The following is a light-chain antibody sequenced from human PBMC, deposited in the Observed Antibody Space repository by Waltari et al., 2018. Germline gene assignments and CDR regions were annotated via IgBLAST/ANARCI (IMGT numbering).Light chain of an antibody. V-gene: IGKV3-11*01. Sequence: EIVLTQSPATLSLSPGERVTLSCRASQSVTSYLAWYQQKPGQAPRLLIYDASNRATGIPARFSGSGSGTDFTLTISSLEPEDFAVYYCQQRSNWLFTFGPGTKVGLK. J-gene: IGKJ3*01. CDR2: DAS. CDR1: QSVTSY. CDR3: QQRSNWLFT.